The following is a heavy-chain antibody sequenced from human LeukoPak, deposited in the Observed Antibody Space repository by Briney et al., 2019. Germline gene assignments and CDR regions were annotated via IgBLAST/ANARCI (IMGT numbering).Heavy chain of an antibody. CDR1: GYTFNGYY. D-gene: IGHD3-10*01. CDR2: INPNSGGT. CDR3: ARGVVTMVRGVIARNSDYYSYYYMDV. J-gene: IGHJ6*03. Sequence: ASVKVSCKSSGYTFNGYYMHWVRQAPGQGLEWMGWINPNSGGTNYAQKFQDRVTMTRDTSISTAYMELSRLRSDDTAVYYCARGVVTMVRGVIARNSDYYSYYYMDVWGKGTTVTVSS. V-gene: IGHV1-2*02.